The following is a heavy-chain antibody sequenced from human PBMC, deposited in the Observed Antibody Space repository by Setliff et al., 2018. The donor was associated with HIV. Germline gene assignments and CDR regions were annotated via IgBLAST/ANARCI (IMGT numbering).Heavy chain of an antibody. V-gene: IGHV3-48*01. CDR2: ISSTSSNI. J-gene: IGHJ6*03. Sequence: PGGSLRLSCAASGFAFRNYIFHWVRQAPGKGLEWVSYISSTSSNIYYVDSEEGRFTISRDNADNSLYLQMNSLRAEDTAVYYCAREDTLVATNVGYYYYYMDVWGKGTTVTVSS. CDR1: GFAFRNYI. D-gene: IGHD5-12*01. CDR3: AREDTLVATNVGYYYYYMDV.